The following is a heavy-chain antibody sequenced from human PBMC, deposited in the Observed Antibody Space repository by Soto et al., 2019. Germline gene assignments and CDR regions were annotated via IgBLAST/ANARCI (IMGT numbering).Heavy chain of an antibody. Sequence: PGESLKISCKGSGYSFTSYWIVWVRQMPGKGLEWRGIIYPGDSDTRYSPSFQGQVTISADKSISTAYLQWSSLKASDTAMYYCASLGYCSGGSCYKWYFQHWGQGTLVTVS. V-gene: IGHV5-51*01. D-gene: IGHD2-15*01. CDR2: IYPGDSDT. J-gene: IGHJ1*01. CDR3: ASLGYCSGGSCYKWYFQH. CDR1: GYSFTSYW.